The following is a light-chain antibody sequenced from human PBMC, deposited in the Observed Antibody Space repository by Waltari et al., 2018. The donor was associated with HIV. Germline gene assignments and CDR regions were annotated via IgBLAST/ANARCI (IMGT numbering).Light chain of an antibody. V-gene: IGLV7-46*01. CDR3: LLSYSGGLWV. J-gene: IGLJ3*02. CDR1: TAALTSGHY. Sequence: QAVVTQEPSLTVSAGDTITLTCGSSTAALTSGHYPYCFQQKPGQAPTKVIYDTKNKPPWTLARFAGSLGGDEASLTLSGAQPEDEADYYCLLSYSGGLWVFGGGTKLTVL. CDR2: DTK.